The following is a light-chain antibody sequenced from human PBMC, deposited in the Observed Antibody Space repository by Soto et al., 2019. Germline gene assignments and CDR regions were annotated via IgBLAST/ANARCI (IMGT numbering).Light chain of an antibody. V-gene: IGKV3-15*01. CDR3: QQYNTWHPKMA. CDR1: QSVSSD. CDR2: GAS. J-gene: IGKJ1*01. Sequence: VVTQSPATLSVFPGETATLSCRASQSVSSDLAWYQQRPGQAPRLLIYGASTSATGIPARFRGSGSGTEFRLTLSSLQSEDFATYYCQQYNTWHPKMAFGRGTKVEIK.